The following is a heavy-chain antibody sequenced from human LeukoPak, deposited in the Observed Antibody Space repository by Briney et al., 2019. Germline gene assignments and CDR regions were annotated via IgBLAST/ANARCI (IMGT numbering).Heavy chain of an antibody. CDR2: ISGSGGST. Sequence: GGSLRLSCAASGFTFSSYAMSWVRQAPGKGLEWVSAISGSGGSTYYADSVKGRFTISRDNSKNTLYLQMNSLRAEDTAVYYWGKIWVVVTAMDRGLVSFDSGGKGTRVPVSS. CDR1: GFTFSSYA. J-gene: IGHJ4*02. D-gene: IGHD2-21*02. V-gene: IGHV3-23*01. CDR3: GKIWVVVTAMDRGLVSFDS.